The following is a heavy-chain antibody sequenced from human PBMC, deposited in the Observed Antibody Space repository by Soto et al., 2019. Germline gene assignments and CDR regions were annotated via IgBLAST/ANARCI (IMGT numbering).Heavy chain of an antibody. CDR2: ISYDGSNK. J-gene: IGHJ4*02. V-gene: IGHV3-30*18. CDR3: AKDRALFERWEVFDY. CDR1: GFTFSSYG. D-gene: IGHD3-10*02. Sequence: GWSLRLSCAASGFTFSSYGMHWVRQAPGKGLEWVAVISYDGSNKYYADSVKGRFTISRDNSKNTLYLQMNSLRAEDTAVYYCAKDRALFERWEVFDYWGQGTLVTVSS.